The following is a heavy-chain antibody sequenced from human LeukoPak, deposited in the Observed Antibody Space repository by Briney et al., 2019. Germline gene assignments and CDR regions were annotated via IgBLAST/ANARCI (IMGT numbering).Heavy chain of an antibody. J-gene: IGHJ3*02. CDR3: ARDRPTDRYYYDSSGAFDI. CDR2: ISNYNGNT. V-gene: IGHV1-18*01. Sequence: ASVKVSCKASGYTFLSYGFSWVRRAPGQGLEWMGWISNYNGNTNYAPNFHGRLTMTIDTSTTTSYMELRSLRSDDTAVYYCARDRPTDRYYYDSSGAFDIWGQGTMVTASS. D-gene: IGHD3-22*01. CDR1: GYTFLSYG.